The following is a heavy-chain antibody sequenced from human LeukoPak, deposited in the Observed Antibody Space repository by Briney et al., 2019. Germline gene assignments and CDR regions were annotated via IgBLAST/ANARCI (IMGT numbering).Heavy chain of an antibody. CDR2: IYSGGST. V-gene: IGHV3-53*04. J-gene: IGHJ4*02. CDR1: GFTVSSNY. CDR3: ARALRRDGYNSFDY. D-gene: IGHD5-24*01. Sequence: GGSLRLSCAASGFTVSSNYMSWVRQAPGKGLEWVPVIYSGGSTYYADSVKGRFTISRHNSKNTLYLQMNSLRAEDTAVYYCARALRRDGYNSFDYWGQGTLVTVSS.